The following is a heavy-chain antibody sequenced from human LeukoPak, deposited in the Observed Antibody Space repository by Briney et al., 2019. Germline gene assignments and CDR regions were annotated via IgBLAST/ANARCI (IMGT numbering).Heavy chain of an antibody. CDR3: ARDENILTNYGMDV. Sequence: GGSLRLSCAASGFTFSDYYMSWIRQAPGKGLEWVSYISSSGSTIYYADSLKGRFTISRDNAKNSLYLQMDSLRAEDTAVYYCARDENILTNYGMDVWGQGTTVTVSS. CDR1: GFTFSDYY. D-gene: IGHD3-9*01. V-gene: IGHV3-11*01. J-gene: IGHJ6*02. CDR2: ISSSGSTI.